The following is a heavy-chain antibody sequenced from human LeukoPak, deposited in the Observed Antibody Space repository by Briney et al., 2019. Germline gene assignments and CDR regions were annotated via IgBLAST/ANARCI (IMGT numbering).Heavy chain of an antibody. CDR2: ISGGGDRT. Sequence: GGSLRLSCAASGITFSTFAMTWVRQAPGRGLECVSVISGGGDRTYYAESVKGRFTISRDNSKNTLYLQMNSLRADDTAVYYCAGAFSGWSPKFWGQGTLVTVSS. J-gene: IGHJ4*02. CDR1: GITFSTFA. V-gene: IGHV3-23*01. D-gene: IGHD6-19*01. CDR3: AGAFSGWSPKF.